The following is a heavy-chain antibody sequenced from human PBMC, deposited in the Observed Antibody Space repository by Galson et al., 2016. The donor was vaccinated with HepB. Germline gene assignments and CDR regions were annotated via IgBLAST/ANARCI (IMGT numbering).Heavy chain of an antibody. Sequence: SLRLSCAASGFTLSTNSMNWVRQAPGKGLQWVAKISASGATYYADSVKGRSTFSRDDAKNSLYLQMNSLRDEDTAVYYCVRDKDWAFDSWGQGALVTVSS. D-gene: IGHD3-9*01. CDR3: VRDKDWAFDS. V-gene: IGHV3-48*02. CDR1: GFTLSTNS. CDR2: ISASGAT. J-gene: IGHJ4*02.